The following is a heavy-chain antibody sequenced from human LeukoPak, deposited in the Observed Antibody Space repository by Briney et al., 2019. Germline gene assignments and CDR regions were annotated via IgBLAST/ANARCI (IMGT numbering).Heavy chain of an antibody. CDR3: ARARRITIFGVVNGGIDY. D-gene: IGHD3-3*01. CDR2: IIPIFGTA. Sequence: SVKVSCKASGGTFSSYAISWVRQAPGQGLEWMGGIIPIFGTANYAQKFQGRVTITADESTSTAYMELSSLRSEDTAAYYCARARRITIFGVVNGGIDYWGQGTLVTVSS. V-gene: IGHV1-69*13. J-gene: IGHJ4*02. CDR1: GGTFSSYA.